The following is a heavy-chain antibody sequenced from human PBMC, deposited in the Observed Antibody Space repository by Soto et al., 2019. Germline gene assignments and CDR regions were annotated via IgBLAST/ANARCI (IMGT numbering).Heavy chain of an antibody. V-gene: IGHV3-48*02. Sequence: EVQLVESGGGLVQPGGSLRLSCAASGFTFSRYSFNWVRQAPGKGLAWVAYISHSGNTIYYADPVKGRFTISRDNAKNSVYLQVSSLRDEDTAVYYCARQDDNSDYYLGYGLDVWGQGTTVTVSS. J-gene: IGHJ6*02. CDR2: ISHSGNTI. CDR3: ARQDDNSDYYLGYGLDV. CDR1: GFTFSRYS. D-gene: IGHD3-22*01.